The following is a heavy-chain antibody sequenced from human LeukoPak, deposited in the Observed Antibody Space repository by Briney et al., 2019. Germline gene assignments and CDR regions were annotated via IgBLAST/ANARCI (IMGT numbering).Heavy chain of an antibody. J-gene: IGHJ5*02. D-gene: IGHD3-16*01. CDR2: MIGSGSST. Sequence: GGSLRLSCAASGFTFSNHAMSWVRQAPGKGLEWVSAMIGSGSSTSYASSVKGRFTISRDTSKNTLYLQMNSLRAEDTAVYCRSRNRITFGGVENWFDPWGQGTLVTVSS. CDR1: GFTFSNHA. V-gene: IGHV3-23*01. CDR3: SRNRITFGGVENWFDP.